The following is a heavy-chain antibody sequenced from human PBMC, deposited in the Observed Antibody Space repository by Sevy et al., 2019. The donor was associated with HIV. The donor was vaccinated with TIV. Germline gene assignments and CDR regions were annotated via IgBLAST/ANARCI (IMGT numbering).Heavy chain of an antibody. Sequence: ASVKVSCKASGYTFSSYGISWVRQAPGQGLEWMGWIGAYNGNTKYAQNLQDRVTMTTDTSTSTAYMGLRSLRSDDTAVYFCARLSTVRGEFNWFDPWGQGTRVTVSS. J-gene: IGHJ5*02. V-gene: IGHV1-18*01. CDR1: GYTFSSYG. D-gene: IGHD3-10*01. CDR3: ARLSTVRGEFNWFDP. CDR2: IGAYNGNT.